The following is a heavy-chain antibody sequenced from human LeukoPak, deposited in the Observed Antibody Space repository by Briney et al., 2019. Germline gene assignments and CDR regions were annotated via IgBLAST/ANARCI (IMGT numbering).Heavy chain of an antibody. V-gene: IGHV1-3*01. CDR2: IDAGSGDT. CDR1: GYRFITYA. D-gene: IGHD6-19*01. J-gene: IGHJ4*02. Sequence: ASVKVSCKASGYRFITYAMFWVRQVTGQRPEWMGWIDAGSGDTKYSQKFQDRVSITSDTVASTAYMELSNLRSEDAAVYYCARGDGIAVTAPFDYWGQGTLVTVSS. CDR3: ARGDGIAVTAPFDY.